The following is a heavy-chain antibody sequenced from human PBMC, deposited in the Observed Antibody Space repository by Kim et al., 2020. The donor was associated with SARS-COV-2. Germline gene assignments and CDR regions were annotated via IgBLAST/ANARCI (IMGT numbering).Heavy chain of an antibody. D-gene: IGHD3-3*01. CDR3: ARDISPYYDFWSGPGDEYYYYGMDV. Sequence: SETLSLTCTVSGGSISSYYWSWIRQPPGKGLEWIGYIYYSGSTNYNPSLKSRVTISVDTSKNQFSLKLSSVTAADTAVYYCARDISPYYDFWSGPGDEYYYYGMDVWGQGTTVTVSS. CDR2: IYYSGST. V-gene: IGHV4-59*13. J-gene: IGHJ6*02. CDR1: GGSISSYY.